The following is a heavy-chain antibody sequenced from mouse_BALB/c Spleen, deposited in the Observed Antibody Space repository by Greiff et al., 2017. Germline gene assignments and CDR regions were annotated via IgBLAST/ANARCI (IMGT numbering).Heavy chain of an antibody. V-gene: IGHV1S135*01. Sequence: EVKLMESGPELVKPGASVKVSCKASGYSFTDYNMYWVKQSHGKSLEWIGYIDPYNGGTSYNQKFKGKATLTVDKSSSTAFMHLNSLTSEDSAVYYCASPMITTSSCAMDYWGQGTSVTVSS. CDR3: ASPMITTSSCAMDY. J-gene: IGHJ4*01. D-gene: IGHD2-4*01. CDR2: IDPYNGGT. CDR1: GYSFTDYN.